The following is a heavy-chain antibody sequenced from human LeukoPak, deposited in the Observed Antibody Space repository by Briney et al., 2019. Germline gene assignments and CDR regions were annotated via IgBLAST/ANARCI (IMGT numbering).Heavy chain of an antibody. CDR2: VYWNDEK. J-gene: IGHJ4*02. CDR1: GFSLSTSGVG. V-gene: IGHV2-5*01. Sequence: SGPTLVKPTQTLTLTCTFSGFSLSTSGVGVGWIRQPPGKALGWLVLVYWNDEKRYSPSLMTRLTITKDTSNNQVLHTMTNMGPADTATYYCAHTHYGYYPDYWGQGTLVTVSS. CDR3: AHTHYGYYPDY. D-gene: IGHD5-18*01.